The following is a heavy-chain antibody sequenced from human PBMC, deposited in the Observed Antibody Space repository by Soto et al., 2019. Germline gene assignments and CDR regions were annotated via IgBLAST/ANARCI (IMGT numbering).Heavy chain of an antibody. CDR3: ARGSSNWAYYFDF. CDR1: GFPFSSYG. Sequence: EVHLVESGGGLVQPGGSLGPSCAALGFPFSSYGLTWVRQAPGKGWEGVSYITSGGITVNYADPVRGRFTISRDNAKNALYLQMNRLRDDDTAVYYCARGSSNWAYYFDFWGQGTLVTVSS. CDR2: ITSGGITV. D-gene: IGHD6-13*01. V-gene: IGHV3-48*02. J-gene: IGHJ4*02.